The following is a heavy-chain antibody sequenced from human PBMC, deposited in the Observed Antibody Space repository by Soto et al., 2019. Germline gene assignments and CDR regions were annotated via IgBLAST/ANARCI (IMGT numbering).Heavy chain of an antibody. CDR3: ARRPYSSSWYRGWFDP. CDR2: IYYSGST. V-gene: IGHV4-39*01. CDR1: GGSISSSSYY. J-gene: IGHJ5*02. Sequence: QLQLQESGPGLVKPSETLFLTCTVSGGSISSSSYYWGWIRQPPGKGLEWIGSIYYSGSTYYNPSLKSRVTISVDTSKNQFSLKLSSVTAADTAVYYCARRPYSSSWYRGWFDPWGQGTLVTVSS. D-gene: IGHD6-13*01.